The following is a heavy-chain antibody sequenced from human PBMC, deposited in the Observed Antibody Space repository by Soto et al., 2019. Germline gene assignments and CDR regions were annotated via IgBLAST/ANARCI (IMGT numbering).Heavy chain of an antibody. CDR2: IYYSGST. D-gene: IGHD3-22*01. Sequence: SETLSLTCTVSGCSISSYYWSWIRQPPGKGLEWIGYIYYSGSTNYNPSLKSRVTISVDTSKNQFSLKLSSVTAADTAVYYCAREADDSSGYAAVYYFDYWGQGTLVTVSS. CDR1: GCSISSYY. V-gene: IGHV4-59*01. CDR3: AREADDSSGYAAVYYFDY. J-gene: IGHJ4*02.